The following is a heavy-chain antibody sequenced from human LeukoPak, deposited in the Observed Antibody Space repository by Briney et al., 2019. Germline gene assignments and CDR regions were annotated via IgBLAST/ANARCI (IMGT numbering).Heavy chain of an antibody. CDR2: IYPGDSDT. CDR1: GYSFTSYW. Sequence: GESLKLSCTGSGYSFTSYWIGWVRHLPGKGLEWMGIIYPGDSDTRYSQSFQGQVTISADKSIKTAYLQWSSLEASDTAMYYCAVGISYSTYEYWGQGTLVTVSS. CDR3: AVGISYSTYEY. V-gene: IGHV5-51*03. J-gene: IGHJ4*02. D-gene: IGHD1-26*01.